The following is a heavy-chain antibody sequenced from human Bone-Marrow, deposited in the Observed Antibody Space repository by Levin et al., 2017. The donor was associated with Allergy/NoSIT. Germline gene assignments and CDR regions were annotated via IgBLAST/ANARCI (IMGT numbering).Heavy chain of an antibody. Sequence: GSLRLSCAVSGFSFSAYYMSWVRQAPGKGLEWISKVSKSGSDFFYADSVKGRFTISRDNAKNSLFLEMNSLRVEDTAIYYCTKEDWWRFDYWGQGTLVTVSS. D-gene: IGHD2-8*02. CDR3: TKEDWWRFDY. CDR1: GFSFSAYY. CDR2: VSKSGSDF. V-gene: IGHV3-11*01. J-gene: IGHJ4*02.